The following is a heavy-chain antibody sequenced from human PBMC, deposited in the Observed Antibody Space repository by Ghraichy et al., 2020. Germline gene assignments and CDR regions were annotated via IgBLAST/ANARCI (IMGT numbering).Heavy chain of an antibody. CDR1: GGTFSSYA. Sequence: SVKVSCKASGGTFSSYAIRWVRQAPGQGLEWMGRIIPILGIANYAQKFQGRVTITADKSTSTAYMELSSLRSEDTAVYYCAREGNWGSSDAFDIWGQGTMVTVSS. J-gene: IGHJ3*02. D-gene: IGHD7-27*01. CDR3: AREGNWGSSDAFDI. CDR2: IIPILGIA. V-gene: IGHV1-69*04.